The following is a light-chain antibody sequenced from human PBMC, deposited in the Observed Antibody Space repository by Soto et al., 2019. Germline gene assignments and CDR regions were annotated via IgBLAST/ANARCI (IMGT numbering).Light chain of an antibody. V-gene: IGLV2-8*01. CDR2: EVS. Sequence: QSALTQPPSASGSPGQSVTFSCTGTSSDVGTYIYVSWYQQHPGKAPKLMIYEVSKRPSGVPDRFSGSKSGNTASLTVSGLQAEDEADYYRSSYAGSNNYVLFGGGTKVTVL. CDR1: SSDVGTYIY. J-gene: IGLJ2*01. CDR3: SSYAGSNNYVL.